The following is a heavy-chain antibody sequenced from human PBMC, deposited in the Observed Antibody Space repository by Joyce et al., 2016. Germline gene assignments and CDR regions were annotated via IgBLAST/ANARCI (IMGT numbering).Heavy chain of an antibody. CDR3: ARGAS. CDR2: IYTGGTT. Sequence: EVQLVDSGGGLIQPGGSLRLSCAGSGFNVSNSYINWVRQAPGKGLEWVSGIYTGGTTYYADSVKGRFTISRDNSKNTLDLQMNSLRVEDTGVYYCARGASWGQGTLVTVSS. CDR1: GFNVSNSY. D-gene: IGHD1-26*01. V-gene: IGHV3-53*01. J-gene: IGHJ5*02.